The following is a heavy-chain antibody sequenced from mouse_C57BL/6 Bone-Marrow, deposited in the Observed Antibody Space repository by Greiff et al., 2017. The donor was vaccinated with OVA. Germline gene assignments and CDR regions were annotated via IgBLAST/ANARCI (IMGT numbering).Heavy chain of an antibody. J-gene: IGHJ3*01. V-gene: IGHV1-15*01. CDR1: GYTFTDYE. Sequence: QVQLQQSGAELVRPGASVTLSCKASGYTFTDYEMHWVKQTPVHGLEWIGAIDPETGGTAYNQKFKGKAILTADKSSSTAYMELRSLTSEDSAVYYCTRYPFYYSNAWFAYWGQGTLVTVSA. CDR3: TRYPFYYSNAWFAY. CDR2: IDPETGGT. D-gene: IGHD2-5*01.